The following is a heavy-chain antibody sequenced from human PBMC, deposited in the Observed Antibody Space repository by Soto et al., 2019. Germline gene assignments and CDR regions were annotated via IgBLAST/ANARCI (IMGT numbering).Heavy chain of an antibody. Sequence: KPGGSLRLSCAASGFTFSDYAMNWVRQSPGKGLEWVSSISSSGTYIYYADSLKGRFTISRDNAKNSVDLQMNSLRADDTAVYYCARVRMYYSSSQAAYYLDYWGQGVLVTVSS. J-gene: IGHJ4*02. CDR3: ARVRMYYSSSQAAYYLDY. CDR2: ISSSGTYI. D-gene: IGHD6-13*01. CDR1: GFTFSDYA. V-gene: IGHV3-21*01.